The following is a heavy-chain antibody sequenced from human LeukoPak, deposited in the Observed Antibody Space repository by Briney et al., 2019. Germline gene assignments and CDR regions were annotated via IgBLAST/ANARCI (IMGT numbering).Heavy chain of an antibody. J-gene: IGHJ4*02. D-gene: IGHD3-3*01. Sequence: PGGSLRLSCAASGFTFSSYSVNWVRQAPGKGLEWVSSISSSSSYIYYADSVKGRFTISRDNSKNTLYLQMNSLRAEDTAVYYCAKDPIQRDFWSGYYFDYWGQGTLVTVSS. V-gene: IGHV3-21*01. CDR1: GFTFSSYS. CDR3: AKDPIQRDFWSGYYFDY. CDR2: ISSSSSYI.